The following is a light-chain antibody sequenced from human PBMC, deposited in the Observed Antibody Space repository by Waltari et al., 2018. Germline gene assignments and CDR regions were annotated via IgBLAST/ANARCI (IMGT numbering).Light chain of an antibody. CDR3: NSQSFNSIVL. CDR1: ITAVGGFHS. Sequence: QSALTLPASVAGLDGRSLTFACSRAITAVGGFHSLSWYQDRPGQAPKVIIYDVSDRPSGVSDRFSGSKSGNTASLTISGLQADDETDYYCNSQSFNSIVLFGGGTKVTVL. J-gene: IGLJ2*01. V-gene: IGLV2-14*03. CDR2: DVS.